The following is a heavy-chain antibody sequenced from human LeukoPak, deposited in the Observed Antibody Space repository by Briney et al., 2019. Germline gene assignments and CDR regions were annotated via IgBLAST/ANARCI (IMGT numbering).Heavy chain of an antibody. CDR3: ARRMTTVTAYFDY. D-gene: IGHD4-11*01. Sequence: PGGSPRLSCAASGFTFSSYWMSWVRQAPGKGLEWVANIKQDGSEKYYVDSVKGRFTISRDNAKNSLYLQMNGLRAEDTAVYYCARRMTTVTAYFDYWGQGTLVTVSS. V-gene: IGHV3-7*01. CDR2: IKQDGSEK. J-gene: IGHJ4*02. CDR1: GFTFSSYW.